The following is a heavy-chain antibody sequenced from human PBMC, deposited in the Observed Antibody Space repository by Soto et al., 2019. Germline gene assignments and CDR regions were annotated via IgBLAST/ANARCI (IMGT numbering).Heavy chain of an antibody. V-gene: IGHV3-21*06. Sequence: GGSLRLSCAASGFTFTSYTMNWVRQAPAKGLEWVSSISSSSDYIYYADSMKGRVTISRDNGKNSLFLDMNSLTGEDTAVYYGARARVYATGPLDFWGQGTLVTVSS. J-gene: IGHJ4*02. D-gene: IGHD6-13*01. CDR2: ISSSSDYI. CDR3: ARARVYATGPLDF. CDR1: GFTFTSYT.